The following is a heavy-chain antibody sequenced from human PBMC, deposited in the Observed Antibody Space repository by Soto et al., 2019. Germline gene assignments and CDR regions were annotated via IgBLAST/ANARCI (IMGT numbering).Heavy chain of an antibody. V-gene: IGHV3-21*01. D-gene: IGHD2-15*01. Sequence: EVQLVESGGGLVKPGGSLRLSCSASGFTFSTYGVHWVRQAPGRGLEWVSYISSSSAYIYYADSVKGRFTVSRDNAKSSLYLQMNSLRAGDTAVYYCGRDGGVDCTGGSCYSSAYYGMDVWGQGTTVTVSS. J-gene: IGHJ6*02. CDR3: GRDGGVDCTGGSCYSSAYYGMDV. CDR1: GFTFSTYG. CDR2: ISSSSAYI.